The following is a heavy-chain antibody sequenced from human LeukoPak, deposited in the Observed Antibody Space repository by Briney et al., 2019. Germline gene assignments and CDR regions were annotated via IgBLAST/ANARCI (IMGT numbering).Heavy chain of an antibody. Sequence: SETLSLTCTVSGGSISGSNDYWGWIRQPPGKGLDWIGSLYSGGNTYYNPSLESRVTISVDTSKNQFFLTLTSVTAADTAVYYCACNVVRHSAYDREEDAFDIWGQGTMVTVS. D-gene: IGHD5-12*01. V-gene: IGHV4-39*07. CDR2: LYSGGNT. J-gene: IGHJ3*02. CDR1: GGSISGSNDY. CDR3: ACNVVRHSAYDREEDAFDI.